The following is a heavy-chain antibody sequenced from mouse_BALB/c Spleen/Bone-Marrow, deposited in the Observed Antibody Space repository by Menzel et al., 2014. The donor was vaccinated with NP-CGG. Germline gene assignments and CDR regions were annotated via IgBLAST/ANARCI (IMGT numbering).Heavy chain of an antibody. V-gene: IGHV1S22*01. D-gene: IGHD1-1*01. CDR1: GYTFTSYW. CDR3: TRSPITTVVAETMDY. CDR2: IYPGSGST. Sequence: GSELVRPGASVKLSCKASGYTFTSYWMHWVKQRPGQGLEWIGNIYPGSGSTNYDEKFKNKATLTVDTSSSTAYMQLSSLTSEDSAVYYCTRSPITTVVAETMDYWGQGTSVTVSS. J-gene: IGHJ4*01.